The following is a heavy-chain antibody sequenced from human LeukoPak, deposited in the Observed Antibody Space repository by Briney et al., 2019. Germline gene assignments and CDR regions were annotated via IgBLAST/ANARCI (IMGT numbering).Heavy chain of an antibody. V-gene: IGHV3-30-3*01. CDR3: ARDRGSYYNLDY. CDR1: GFTFSSYA. D-gene: IGHD1-26*01. J-gene: IGHJ4*02. Sequence: EGSLRLSCAASGFTFSSYAMHWVRQAPGKGLEWVAVISYDGSNKYYADSVKGRFTISRDNSKNTLYLQMNSLRAEDTAVYYCARDRGSYYNLDYWGQGTLVTVSS. CDR2: ISYDGSNK.